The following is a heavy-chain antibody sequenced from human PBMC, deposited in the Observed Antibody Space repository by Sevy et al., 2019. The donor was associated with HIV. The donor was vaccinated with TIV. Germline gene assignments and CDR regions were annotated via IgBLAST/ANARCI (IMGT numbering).Heavy chain of an antibody. Sequence: GGSLRLSCAASGFTFSSYSMNWVRQAPGKGLEWVASISSRRSYIYYADSVKGRFTISRDNSKNSLYLQMNSLRAEDTAVYYCARDRMAAGGASYNCFDYWGQGTLVTVSS. V-gene: IGHV3-21*01. CDR3: ARDRMAAGGASYNCFDY. CDR2: ISSRRSYI. D-gene: IGHD2-8*02. J-gene: IGHJ5*01. CDR1: GFTFSSYS.